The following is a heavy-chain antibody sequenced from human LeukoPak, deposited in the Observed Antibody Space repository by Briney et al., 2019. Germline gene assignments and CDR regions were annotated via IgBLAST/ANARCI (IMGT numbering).Heavy chain of an antibody. CDR1: GYTFTSYD. V-gene: IGHV1-8*01. CDR2: MNPNSGNT. CDR3: ARELGYSYYYYYMDV. J-gene: IGHJ6*03. Sequence: ASVKVSCKASGYTFTSYDINWVRQATGQGLEWMGWMNPNSGNTGYAQKFQGRVTMTRSTSISTAYMELSSLRSEDTAVYYCARELGYSYYYYYMDVWGKGTTVTVSS. D-gene: IGHD6-13*01.